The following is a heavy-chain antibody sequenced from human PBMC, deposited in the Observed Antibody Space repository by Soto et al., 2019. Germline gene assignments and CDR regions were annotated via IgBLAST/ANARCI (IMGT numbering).Heavy chain of an antibody. CDR1: GFSLNTNAVG. V-gene: IGHV2-5*02. Sequence: QITLKESGPTLVKPTQTLTLTCTFSGFSLNTNAVGVAWIRQPPGKALEWLALLYWDDDKRYSPSLKSRLTITTDTYKNQVVLTMPNMDPEDTATYYCAHRRVRDSSGENFDSWGQGTLVTVSS. CDR3: AHRRVRDSSGENFDS. J-gene: IGHJ4*02. CDR2: LYWDDDK. D-gene: IGHD6-19*01.